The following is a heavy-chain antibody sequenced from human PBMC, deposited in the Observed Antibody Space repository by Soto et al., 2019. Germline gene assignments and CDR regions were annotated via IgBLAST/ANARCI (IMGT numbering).Heavy chain of an antibody. CDR1: GFTFSSYA. CDR3: VKEGSGWYSRGCFDF. CDR2: ISGSGGST. V-gene: IGHV3-23*01. J-gene: IGHJ3*01. D-gene: IGHD6-19*01. Sequence: GGSLRLSCAASGFTFSSYAMSWVRQAPGKGLEWVSAISGSGGSTYYADSVKGRFTISRDNSKNTLYLQMNSLRGRDTAIYYCVKEGSGWYSRGCFDFWGRGTMVTVSS.